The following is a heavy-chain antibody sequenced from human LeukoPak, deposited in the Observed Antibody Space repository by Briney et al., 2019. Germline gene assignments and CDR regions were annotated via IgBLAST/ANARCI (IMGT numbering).Heavy chain of an antibody. CDR3: ARDQISRSLDY. CDR1: GYTFPIYG. V-gene: IGHV1-18*01. Sequence: ASVKVSCKASGYTFPIYGITWVRQAPGQGLEWMGWISAYNGDTNYAQKLQGRVTMTTDTSTSTAYMELKSLRSDDTAVYYCARDQISRSLDYWGQGTLVTVSS. CDR2: ISAYNGDT. J-gene: IGHJ4*02.